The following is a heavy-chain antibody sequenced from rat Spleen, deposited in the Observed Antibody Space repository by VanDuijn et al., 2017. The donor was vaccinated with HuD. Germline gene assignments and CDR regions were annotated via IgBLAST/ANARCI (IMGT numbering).Heavy chain of an antibody. Sequence: EVKLVESGGGLVQPGRSLKLSCAASGFNFNDYWMGWVRQAPGKGLEWIAEINKNSRTIKYSPSLKDKLTISRDNVQNTLYLQMSKLGSEDTAIYYGVREERGVDYWGQGVMVTVSS. CDR3: VREERGVDY. V-gene: IGHV4-2*01. CDR2: INKNSRTI. J-gene: IGHJ2*01. CDR1: GFNFNDYW.